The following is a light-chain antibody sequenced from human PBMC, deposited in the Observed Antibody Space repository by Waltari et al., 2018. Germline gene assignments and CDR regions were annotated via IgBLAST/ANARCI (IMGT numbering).Light chain of an antibody. J-gene: IGLJ2*01. CDR3: CSYTTSSTFL. CDR1: CSAVGAYNY. CDR2: GVS. Sequence: QSAPTQPPPVSGSPGLSVTIPCTGTCSAVGAYNYVSWYRQHPGKAPKVMIYGVSNRPSGVSDRFSGSKSGNTASLTISGLQAEDEADYYCCSYTTSSTFLCGGGTRLTVL. V-gene: IGLV2-14*01.